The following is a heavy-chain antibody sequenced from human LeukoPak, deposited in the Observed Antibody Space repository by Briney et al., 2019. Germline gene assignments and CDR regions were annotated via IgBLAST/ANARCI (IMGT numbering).Heavy chain of an antibody. V-gene: IGHV1-18*01. J-gene: IGHJ5*02. CDR1: GYTFTSYG. D-gene: IGHD3-3*01. Sequence: ASVKVSCKASGYTFTSYGISWVRQAPGQGLEWMGWISAYNGNTNYAQKLQGRVTITADKSTSTAYMELSSLRSEDTAVYYCARETGTIFGVVIFNWFDPWGQGTLVTVSS. CDR2: ISAYNGNT. CDR3: ARETGTIFGVVIFNWFDP.